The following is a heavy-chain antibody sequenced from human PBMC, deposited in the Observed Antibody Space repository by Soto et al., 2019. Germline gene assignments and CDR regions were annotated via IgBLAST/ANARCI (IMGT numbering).Heavy chain of an antibody. Sequence: GGSLRLSCAASGFDFSDFIMHWVRQAPGKGLEWVAVISYDGSDKDYPDSMKGRFTISRDNSKNTVDLQVNSLRVDDTAVYYCARDPVDGRSPYYKTYYGMDVWGQGTTVTVSS. J-gene: IGHJ6*02. CDR2: ISYDGSDK. V-gene: IGHV3-30-3*01. CDR1: GFDFSDFI. D-gene: IGHD1-26*01. CDR3: ARDPVDGRSPYYKTYYGMDV.